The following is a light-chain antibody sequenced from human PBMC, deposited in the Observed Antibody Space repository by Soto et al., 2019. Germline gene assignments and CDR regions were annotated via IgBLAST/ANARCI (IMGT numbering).Light chain of an antibody. V-gene: IGLV2-14*01. J-gene: IGLJ1*01. CDR1: ISDVGGYNY. CDR2: EVS. CDR3: RSYTSSSIYV. Sequence: SPLTQPASVSGSPGQSSTIACTGTISDVGGYNYVSWYQQHPGKAPKLMIYEVSNRPSGVSNRFSGSKSGNTASLTISGLQAEDEADYYCRSYTSSSIYVFGTGTKVTVL.